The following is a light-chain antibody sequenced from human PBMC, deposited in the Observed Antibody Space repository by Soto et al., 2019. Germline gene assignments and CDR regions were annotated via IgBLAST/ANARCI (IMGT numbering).Light chain of an antibody. J-gene: IGLJ1*01. V-gene: IGLV2-11*01. CDR2: DVS. Sequence: QSALTQPRSVSGSPGQSVTISCTGTSSDVNDYKFVSWYQQHPGKAPKLMIFDVSERPSGVPDRFSDSKPGNTASLSISGLQAEDEADYYCCSYAGTYSYVFGSGTKVTVL. CDR3: CSYAGTYSYV. CDR1: SSDVNDYKF.